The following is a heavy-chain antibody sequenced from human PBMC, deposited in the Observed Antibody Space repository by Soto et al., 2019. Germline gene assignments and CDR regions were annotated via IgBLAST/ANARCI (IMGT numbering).Heavy chain of an antibody. CDR3: ARDQGGTIFGHVLGGGPSDV. Sequence: GGSLRLSCAASGFTFSSYWMSWVRQAPGKGLEWVANIKQDGSEKYYVDSVKGQFTISRDNAKNSLYLQMNSLRAEDTAVYYCARDQGGTIFGHVLGGGPSDVWGQGTTVTVSS. CDR1: GFTFSSYW. CDR2: IKQDGSEK. J-gene: IGHJ6*02. D-gene: IGHD3-3*01. V-gene: IGHV3-7*05.